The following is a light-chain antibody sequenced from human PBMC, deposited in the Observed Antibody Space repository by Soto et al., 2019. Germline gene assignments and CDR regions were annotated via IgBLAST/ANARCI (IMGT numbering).Light chain of an antibody. Sequence: DIQMTQSPSSLSVSVGDKVTITCRASQSVSLYLTWYQHKAGRAPKLLISVASTLQSGVPSRFSGSGSGTDFTLTIGSLQPEDFATYYCQQSYSTPPTFGQGTNVEIK. CDR2: VAS. V-gene: IGKV1-39*01. CDR3: QQSYSTPPT. CDR1: QSVSLY. J-gene: IGKJ1*01.